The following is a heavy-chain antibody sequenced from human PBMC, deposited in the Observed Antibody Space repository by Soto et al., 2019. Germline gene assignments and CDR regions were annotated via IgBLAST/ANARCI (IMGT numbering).Heavy chain of an antibody. CDR1: GFTFDDYA. V-gene: IGHV3-9*01. D-gene: IGHD1-26*01. CDR3: AKGYSGYDYMDV. Sequence: GGSLRLSCAASGFTFDDYAMHWVRQAPGKGLEWVSGISWNSGSIGYADSVKGRFTISRDNAKNSLYLQMNSLRAEDTALYYCAKGYSGYDYMDVWGKGTTVTVSS. CDR2: ISWNSGSI. J-gene: IGHJ6*03.